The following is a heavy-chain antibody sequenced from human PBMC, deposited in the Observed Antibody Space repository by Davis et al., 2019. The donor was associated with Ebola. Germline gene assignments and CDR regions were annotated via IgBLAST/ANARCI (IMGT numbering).Heavy chain of an antibody. Sequence: PGGSLRLSCLVSGFSFANSWMTWVRQAPGKGLEWVANIRQDGGETYYADSVKGRFAISRDNAKNSLYLQMNSLRAEDTAIYYCARDAVPAAQDYWGQGTLVTVSS. CDR2: IRQDGGET. J-gene: IGHJ4*02. V-gene: IGHV3-7*03. D-gene: IGHD2-2*01. CDR3: ARDAVPAAQDY. CDR1: GFSFANSW.